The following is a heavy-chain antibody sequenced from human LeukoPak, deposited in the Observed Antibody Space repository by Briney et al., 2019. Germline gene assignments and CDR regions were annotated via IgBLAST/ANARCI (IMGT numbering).Heavy chain of an antibody. V-gene: IGHV1-69*05. D-gene: IGHD4-11*01. CDR1: GGTVSNYA. Sequence: VASVKVSCKASGGTVSNYAISWVRQGPGQGLEWMGRIIPMFGTTNYAQKFQGRVTITTDESTSTAYMEVSSLRIEDTAVYYCASVTVTTWAPDGHMDVWGKGTTVTVSS. CDR2: IIPMFGTT. CDR3: ASVTVTTWAPDGHMDV. J-gene: IGHJ6*03.